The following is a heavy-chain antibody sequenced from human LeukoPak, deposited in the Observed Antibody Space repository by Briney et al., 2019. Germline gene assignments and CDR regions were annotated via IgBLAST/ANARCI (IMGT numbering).Heavy chain of an antibody. CDR1: GGSMKTYY. J-gene: IGHJ3*02. V-gene: IGHV4-4*07. CDR2: LYSSGSN. D-gene: IGHD1-26*01. Sequence: RSETLSLTCSVWGGSMKTYYWRWIRQPAGRGLEGSGRLYSSGSNIYHPFIKGRVIMSLDTSKNQFSLNLNSVTAADTAVYYCVREVRTFAGSLDVFDIWGQETLLTVSS. CDR3: VREVRTFAGSLDVFDI.